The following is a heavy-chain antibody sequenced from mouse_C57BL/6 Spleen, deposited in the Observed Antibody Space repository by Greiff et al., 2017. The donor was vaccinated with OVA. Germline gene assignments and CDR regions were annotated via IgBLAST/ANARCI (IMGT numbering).Heavy chain of an antibody. D-gene: IGHD2-4*01. CDR3: ARVGGLRRGYYAMDY. Sequence: VMLVESGPGLVAPSQSLSITCTVSGFSLTSYGVHWVRQPPGKGLEWLVVIWSDGSTTYNSALKSRLSISKDNSKSQVFLKMNSLQTDDTAMYYGARVGGLRRGYYAMDYWGQGTSVTVSS. CDR2: IWSDGST. V-gene: IGHV2-6*03. J-gene: IGHJ4*01. CDR1: GFSLTSYG.